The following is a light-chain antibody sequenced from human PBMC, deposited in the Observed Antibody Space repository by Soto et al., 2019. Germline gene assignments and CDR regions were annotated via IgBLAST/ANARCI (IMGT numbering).Light chain of an antibody. Sequence: DIQMTQSPSTLSASVGDRVTITCRASQSISSWLAWYQQKPGKVPKLLIHKASSLESGVPSRFSGSGSGTEFTLTISSLQPDDFATYYCQQYNSYSGTFGQGTKLEIK. V-gene: IGKV1-5*03. J-gene: IGKJ2*01. CDR3: QQYNSYSGT. CDR1: QSISSW. CDR2: KAS.